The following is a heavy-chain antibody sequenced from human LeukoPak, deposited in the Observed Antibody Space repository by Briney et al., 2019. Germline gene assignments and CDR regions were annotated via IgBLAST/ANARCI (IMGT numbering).Heavy chain of an antibody. CDR2: IYHSGST. V-gene: IGHV4-34*01. Sequence: SETLSLTCAVYGGSFSGYYWSWIRQPPGKGLEWIGSIYHSGSTYYNPSLKSRVTISVDTSKNQFSLKLSSVTAADTAVYYCARQSRGGYYYGYDAFDIWGQGTMVTVSS. CDR1: GGSFSGYY. CDR3: ARQSRGGYYYGYDAFDI. J-gene: IGHJ3*02. D-gene: IGHD3-22*01.